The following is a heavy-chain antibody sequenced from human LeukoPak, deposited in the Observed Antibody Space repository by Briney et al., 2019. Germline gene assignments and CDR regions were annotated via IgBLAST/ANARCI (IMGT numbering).Heavy chain of an antibody. D-gene: IGHD6-13*01. J-gene: IGHJ4*02. V-gene: IGHV3-74*01. CDR3: VPADKQ. CDR1: GLSFSSNW. Sequence: GGSLRLSCAASGLSFSSNWMHWVRQAPGKGLMWVSLITPDGSTTTYADSVKGRFTISRDNAKSTLYLQMNSLRAEDTAIYYCVPADKQWGQGTLVTVSS. CDR2: ITPDGSTT.